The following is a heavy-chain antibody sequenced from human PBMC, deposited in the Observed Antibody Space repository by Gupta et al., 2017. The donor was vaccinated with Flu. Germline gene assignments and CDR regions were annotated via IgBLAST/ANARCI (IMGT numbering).Heavy chain of an antibody. V-gene: IGHV3-11*05. J-gene: IGHJ6*02. CDR1: GFSFSVYH. Sequence: QVQLVESGGGLVKLGGSLRLSCAASGFSFSVYHLSWIRQAPGKGVEWVSYINSRSTFTNYADSVKGRFTVSRDNAKSSLYLQMNSLRAEDTAVYYCARDRREDSNSRHGMDVWGQGTTVTVSS. CDR3: ARDRREDSNSRHGMDV. CDR2: INSRSTFT. D-gene: IGHD4-4*01.